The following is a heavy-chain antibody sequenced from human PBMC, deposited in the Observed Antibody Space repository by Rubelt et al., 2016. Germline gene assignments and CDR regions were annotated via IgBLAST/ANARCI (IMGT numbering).Heavy chain of an antibody. CDR2: INHRGST. CDR1: GGSFSGYY. V-gene: IGHV4-34*01. CDR3: ARGRRGSSSWLGRDYYGMDV. J-gene: IGHJ6*02. Sequence: QVQLQQWGAGLLKPSETLSLTCAVYGGSFSGYYWSWIRQPPGKGLEWIGEINHRGSTNYTQSLKSRVTISVDTSKNQFSLKRSSVTAADTAVYYCARGRRGSSSWLGRDYYGMDVWGQGTTVTVSS. D-gene: IGHD6-13*01.